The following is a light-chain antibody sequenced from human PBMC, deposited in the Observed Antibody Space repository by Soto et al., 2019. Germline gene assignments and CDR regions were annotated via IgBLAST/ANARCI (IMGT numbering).Light chain of an antibody. J-gene: IGLJ1*01. CDR1: RRDVGGYNY. V-gene: IGLV2-14*01. Sequence: QSGLTQPASVSGSPGQSITISCTGTRRDVGGYNYVSWYQQYPGKSPKLLIYEVTHRPSGVSNRFSGSKSGNTASLTISRLQAQHEADYYPSSYTISNALPFVFGTGTKVTVL. CDR2: EVT. CDR3: SSYTISNALPFV.